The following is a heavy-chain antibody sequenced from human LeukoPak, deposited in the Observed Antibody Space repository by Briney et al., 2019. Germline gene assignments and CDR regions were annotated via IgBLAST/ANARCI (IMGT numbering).Heavy chain of an antibody. V-gene: IGHV4-59*01. D-gene: IGHD5-18*01. CDR3: ARSRSGYSYDHAAFEI. CDR2: IDYRGST. Sequence: SETLSLTCTVSGGSISTYYWSWIRQPPGKGLEWIAYIDYRGSTTYNPSLRSRVTISVDTSRNQFSLKLYSVTAADTAVYYCARSRSGYSYDHAAFEIWGQGTMVTVSS. CDR1: GGSISTYY. J-gene: IGHJ3*02.